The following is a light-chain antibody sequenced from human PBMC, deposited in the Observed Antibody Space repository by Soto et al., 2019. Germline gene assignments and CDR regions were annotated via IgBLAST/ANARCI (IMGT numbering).Light chain of an antibody. CDR3: QQYNNWPLT. CDR2: GAS. J-gene: IGKJ4*01. Sequence: EIVLTQSPATLSVSPGDRATLSCRASQSVSSDLAWFQQKPGQAPRLLIYGASTRATGIPARFSGSGSGTDFTLTISSLQTEDFAIYYYQQYNNWPLTFGGGTKVEIK. CDR1: QSVSSD. V-gene: IGKV3-15*01.